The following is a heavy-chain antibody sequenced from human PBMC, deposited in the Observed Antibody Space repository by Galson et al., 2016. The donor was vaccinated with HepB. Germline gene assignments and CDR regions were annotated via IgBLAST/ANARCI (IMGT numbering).Heavy chain of an antibody. J-gene: IGHJ6*01. V-gene: IGHV5-51*01. CDR1: GYSFTNNW. Sequence: QSGAEVKKPGDSLKISCKGSGYSFTNNWIVWVRQVPGKGLEWMGFIYPGGSDTRYSPSFQGQVTFSVDKSITTAYLQWSALKASDTAIYYCARHVNLVRGLGEKSNYSGMGVWGQGTTVTVSS. CDR3: ARHVNLVRGLGEKSNYSGMGV. CDR2: IYPGGSDT. D-gene: IGHD3-10*01.